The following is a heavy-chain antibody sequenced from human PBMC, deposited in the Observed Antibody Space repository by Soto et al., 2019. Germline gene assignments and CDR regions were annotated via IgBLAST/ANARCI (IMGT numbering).Heavy chain of an antibody. D-gene: IGHD3-22*01. CDR3: VNGAFYDSEVRTFDI. Sequence: GGSLRLSCSASGFTFSSYAMHWVRQAPGKGLEYVSGISSNGGNTYYADSVKGRLTISRDNSKNTLYLQMSSLKAEDTALYYCVNGAFYDSEVRTFDIWGQGTMVTVSS. CDR2: ISSNGGNT. V-gene: IGHV3-64D*06. CDR1: GFTFSSYA. J-gene: IGHJ3*02.